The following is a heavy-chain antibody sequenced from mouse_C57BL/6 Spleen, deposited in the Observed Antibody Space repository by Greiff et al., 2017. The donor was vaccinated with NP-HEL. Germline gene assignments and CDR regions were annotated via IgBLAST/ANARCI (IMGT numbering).Heavy chain of an antibody. Sequence: QVQLQQPGAELVRPGTSVKLSCKASGYTFTSYWMHWVKQRPGQGLEWIGVIDPSDSYTNYNQKFKGKATLTVDTSSSTAYMQLSSLTSEDSAVYYCARELRWYFDVWGTGTTVTVSS. J-gene: IGHJ1*03. CDR2: IDPSDSYT. D-gene: IGHD1-1*01. CDR3: ARELRWYFDV. V-gene: IGHV1-59*01. CDR1: GYTFTSYW.